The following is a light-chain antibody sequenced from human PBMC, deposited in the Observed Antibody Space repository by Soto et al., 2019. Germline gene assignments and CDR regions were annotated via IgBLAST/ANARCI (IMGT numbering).Light chain of an antibody. J-gene: IGLJ3*02. CDR1: SSDVGGYNY. Sequence: QSVLTQPASVSGSPGQSITISCTGTSSDVGGYNYVSWYQQHPGKAPKLMIYEVSNRPSGVPDRFSGSKSGTSASLAISGLQPEDEADYYCAAWDDSLSWVFGGGTKLTVL. V-gene: IGLV2-14*01. CDR2: EVS. CDR3: AAWDDSLSWV.